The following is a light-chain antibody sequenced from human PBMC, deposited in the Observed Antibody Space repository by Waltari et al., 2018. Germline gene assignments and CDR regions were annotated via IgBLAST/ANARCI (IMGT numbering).Light chain of an antibody. V-gene: IGLV2-14*01. Sequence: QSALTQPASVSGSPGQSITISCTGTSSDVGGYNYVSWYQQHPGNAPKLMIYDVSNRAAGVSNRFSGSKSGNTASLTISGRQAEDEADYYCSSYTSSSTLGVFGGGTKLTVL. J-gene: IGLJ3*02. CDR1: SSDVGGYNY. CDR3: SSYTSSSTLGV. CDR2: DVS.